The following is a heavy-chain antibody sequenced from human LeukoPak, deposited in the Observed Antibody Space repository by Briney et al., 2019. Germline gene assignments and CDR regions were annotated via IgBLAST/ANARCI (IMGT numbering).Heavy chain of an antibody. CDR3: ARVNMVRGVIITPRWFDP. J-gene: IGHJ5*02. CDR2: IYHSGNT. D-gene: IGHD3-10*01. CDR1: GDSISTSNSY. V-gene: IGHV4-39*01. Sequence: SETLSLTCTVSGDSISTSNSYWGWIRQPPGKGLEWIGSIYHSGNTYYNASLKSRVTISVDTSKNQFSLKLTSVTAADTAVYYCARVNMVRGVIITPRWFDPWGQGTLVTVSS.